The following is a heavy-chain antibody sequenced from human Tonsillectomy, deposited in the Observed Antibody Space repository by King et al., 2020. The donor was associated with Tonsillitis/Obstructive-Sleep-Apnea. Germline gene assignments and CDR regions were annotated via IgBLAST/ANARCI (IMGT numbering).Heavy chain of an antibody. D-gene: IGHD2-2*01. CDR3: ARAEVYCSSTTCYNFDY. Sequence: QLVQSGAEVKKPGSSVKVSCKASGGTFSNYAISWVRQAPGQGLEWMGGIIPIFCPANYAQKFQGRVTITADESTSTSYMELSSLGSEDTAVYYCARAEVYCSSTTCYNFDYWGQGTLVTVSS. J-gene: IGHJ4*02. V-gene: IGHV1-69*12. CDR2: IIPIFCPA. CDR1: GGTFSNYA.